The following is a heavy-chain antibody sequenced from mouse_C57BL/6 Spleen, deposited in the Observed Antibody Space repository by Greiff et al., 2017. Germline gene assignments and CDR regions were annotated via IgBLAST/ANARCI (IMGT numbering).Heavy chain of an antibody. J-gene: IGHJ2*01. V-gene: IGHV5-4*01. D-gene: IGHD2-1*01. CDR1: GFTFSSYA. Sequence: EVQLQESGGGLVKPGGSLKLSCAASGFTFSSYAMSWVRQTPEKRLEWVATISDGGSYTYYPDNVKGRFTISRDNAKNNLYLQMSHLKSEDTAMYYCARDLLYFDYWGQGTTLTVSS. CDR3: ARDLLYFDY. CDR2: ISDGGSYT.